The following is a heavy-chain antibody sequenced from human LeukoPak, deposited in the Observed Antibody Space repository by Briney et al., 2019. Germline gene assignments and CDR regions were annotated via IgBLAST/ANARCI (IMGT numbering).Heavy chain of an antibody. Sequence: GGSLRLSCVASGLTFGSYAMTWVRQAPGKGLEWVSAIAGSSGTTYYADSVRGRFTISRDNSKNTLYLHMNSLRAEDTAVYFCAKGNSSGWSGRLTASWGQGTLVVVSS. V-gene: IGHV3-23*01. D-gene: IGHD6-19*01. CDR3: AKGNSSGWSGRLTAS. CDR2: IAGSSGTT. J-gene: IGHJ5*02. CDR1: GLTFGSYA.